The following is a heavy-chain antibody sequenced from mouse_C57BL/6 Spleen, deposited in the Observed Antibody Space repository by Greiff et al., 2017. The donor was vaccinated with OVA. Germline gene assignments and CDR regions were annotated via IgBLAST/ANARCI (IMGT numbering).Heavy chain of an antibody. D-gene: IGHD2-2*01. Sequence: EVKLMESGEGLVKPGGSLKLSCAASGFTFSSYAMSWVRQTPEKRLEWVAYISSGGDYIYYADTVKGRFTISRDNARNTLYLQMSSLKSEDTAMYYCTRRGVTNYFDYWGQGTTLTVSS. CDR2: ISSGGDYI. CDR1: GFTFSSYA. J-gene: IGHJ2*01. V-gene: IGHV5-9-1*02. CDR3: TRRGVTNYFDY.